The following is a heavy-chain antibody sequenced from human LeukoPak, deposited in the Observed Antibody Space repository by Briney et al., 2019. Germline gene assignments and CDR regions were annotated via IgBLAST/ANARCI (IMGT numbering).Heavy chain of an antibody. J-gene: IGHJ2*01. D-gene: IGHD4-17*01. V-gene: IGHV4-39*01. CDR1: GGSISSDSYY. CDR2: IYYSGST. Sequence: SETLSLTCTVSGGSISSDSYYWAWIRQPPGKGLEWIASIYYSGSTYYNPSLKSRVTISVDTSRNQFSLKLSSVTAADTAVYYCASSDDYGDYGGWWYFDLWGRGTLVTVSS. CDR3: ASSDDYGDYGGWWYFDL.